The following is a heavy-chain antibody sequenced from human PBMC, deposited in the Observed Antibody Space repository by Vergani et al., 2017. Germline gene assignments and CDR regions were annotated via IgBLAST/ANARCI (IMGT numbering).Heavy chain of an antibody. CDR3: ARGHPVGSY. CDR1: GFIFSDYN. V-gene: IGHV3-7*01. CDR2: IKGDGSAK. J-gene: IGHJ4*02. Sequence: EVQVVQSGGGLVKPGGSLRLSCETSGFIFSDYNLNWVRQAPGKGLEWVAAIKGDGSAKQYVESVKGRFTISRDNAKSSLYLQMNSLRVADTAVYYCARGHPVGSYWGQGTLVTVSS. D-gene: IGHD1-26*01.